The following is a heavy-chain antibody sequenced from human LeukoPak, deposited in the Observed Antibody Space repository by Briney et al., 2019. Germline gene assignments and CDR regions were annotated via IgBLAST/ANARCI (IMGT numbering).Heavy chain of an antibody. D-gene: IGHD5-18*01. J-gene: IGHJ4*02. V-gene: IGHV4-59*01. Sequence: GSLRLSCAASGFTFSNAWMSWIRQPPGKGLEWIGYIYYSGSTNYNPSLKSRVTISVDTSKNQFSLKLSSVTAADTAVYYCARFRYSYGCDYWGQGTLVTVSS. CDR2: IYYSGST. CDR1: GFTFSNAW. CDR3: ARFRYSYGCDY.